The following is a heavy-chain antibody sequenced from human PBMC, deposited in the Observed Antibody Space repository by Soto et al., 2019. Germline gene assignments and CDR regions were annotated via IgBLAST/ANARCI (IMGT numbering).Heavy chain of an antibody. D-gene: IGHD3-22*01. CDR3: ERDEYYASNNWFDH. CDR1: GGAITAYY. Sequence: PSETLSLTCTVSGGAITAYYWSWIRQPVGEGLQWIGRVYSTGSTNYNPSLRSRVTMSVDTSQNQFFLRLSSVTAADTAVYYCERDEYYASNNWFDHWGQGILVTVSS. CDR2: VYSTGST. V-gene: IGHV4-4*07. J-gene: IGHJ5*02.